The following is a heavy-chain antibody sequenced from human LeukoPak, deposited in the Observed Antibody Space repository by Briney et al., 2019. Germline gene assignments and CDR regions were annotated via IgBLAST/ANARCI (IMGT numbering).Heavy chain of an antibody. Sequence: GGSLRLSCAASGFTFSSFGMHWVRQAPDRGLEWVALIWYDGNNKHYADSVKGRYTISRDNSKNMLYLNMNSLRPEDTAIYSCARFRDGVFSGGDDYNGMDVWGQGTTVTVSS. CDR1: GFTFSSFG. D-gene: IGHD3-16*01. V-gene: IGHV3-33*01. J-gene: IGHJ6*02. CDR3: ARFRDGVFSGGDDYNGMDV. CDR2: IWYDGNNK.